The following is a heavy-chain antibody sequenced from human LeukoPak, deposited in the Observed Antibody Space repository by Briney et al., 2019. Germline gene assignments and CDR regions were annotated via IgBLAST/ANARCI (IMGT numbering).Heavy chain of an antibody. V-gene: IGHV1-24*01. CDR3: ATRTPLIRGIIRTYFYLGMDV. CDR1: GYTLTELS. J-gene: IGHJ6*02. CDR2: FDCEDRDT. Sequence: GASVNVSCKVSGYTLTELSMHWVRQAPGKGLEWMGSFDCEDRDTIYAPKVQDRVTMTVDTSTDTAYMELNSLRSEDTAVYYCATRTPLIRGIIRTYFYLGMDVWGQGTTVIVSS. D-gene: IGHD3-10*01.